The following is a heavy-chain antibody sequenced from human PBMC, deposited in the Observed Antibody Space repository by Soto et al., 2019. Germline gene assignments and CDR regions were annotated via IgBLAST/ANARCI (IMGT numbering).Heavy chain of an antibody. D-gene: IGHD2-15*01. CDR3: ARDLGGCSAGSCRYNWFDP. J-gene: IGHJ5*02. CDR2: IIPMYGTA. V-gene: IGHV1-69*13. Sequence: SVKVSCKASGGTFSSYAISWVRQAPGQGLEWMGGIIPMYGTANYAQRFQDRVTITADQSTSTAYMELSSLRSQDTAIYYCARDLGGCSAGSCRYNWFDPWGQGTLVTVSS. CDR1: GGTFSSYA.